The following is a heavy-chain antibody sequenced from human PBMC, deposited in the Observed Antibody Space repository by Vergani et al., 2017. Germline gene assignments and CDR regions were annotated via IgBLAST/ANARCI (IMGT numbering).Heavy chain of an antibody. Sequence: QVQLVESGGGVVQPGRSLRLSCAASGFTFSSYAMHWVRQAPGKGLEWVAVISYDGSNKYYADSVKGRFTISRDNAKNSLYLQMNSLRAEDTAVCYCARGRPPYSSSIGMDVWGQGTTVTVSS. CDR2: ISYDGSNK. CDR3: ARGRPPYSSSIGMDV. J-gene: IGHJ6*02. V-gene: IGHV3-30-3*01. D-gene: IGHD6-13*01. CDR1: GFTFSSYA.